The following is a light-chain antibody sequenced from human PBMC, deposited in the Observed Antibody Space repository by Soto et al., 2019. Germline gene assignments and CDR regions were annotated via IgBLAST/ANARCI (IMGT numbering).Light chain of an antibody. V-gene: IGLV2-14*01. Sequence: QSVLSQPASMSGSPGQSITMPCTGASSDIGLYNYVSWYQHHPGKAPKLLISEVNVRPSGLSDRFSASKAGNTASLTISGLQPEDEAYYYCSSLSTTSTPIVFGSGTKVTVL. J-gene: IGLJ1*01. CDR3: SSLSTTSTPIV. CDR1: SSDIGLYNY. CDR2: EVN.